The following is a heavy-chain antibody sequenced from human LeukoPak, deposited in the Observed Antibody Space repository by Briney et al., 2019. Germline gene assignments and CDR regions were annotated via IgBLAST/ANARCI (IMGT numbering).Heavy chain of an antibody. Sequence: PGGSLRLSCAASGFTFSSYSMNWVRQAPGKGLEWVSSISSSSSYIYYADSVKGRFTISRDNAKNSLYLQMNSLRAEDTAVYYCARDPPVVVTAIRDYWGQGTLVTVSS. V-gene: IGHV3-21*01. J-gene: IGHJ4*02. CDR3: ARDPPVVVTAIRDY. CDR2: ISSSSSYI. D-gene: IGHD2-21*02. CDR1: GFTFSSYS.